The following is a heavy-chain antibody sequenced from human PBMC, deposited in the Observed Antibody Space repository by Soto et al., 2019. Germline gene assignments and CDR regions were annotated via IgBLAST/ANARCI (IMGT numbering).Heavy chain of an antibody. Sequence: QITLKESGPTLGKPTQTLTLTCTFSGFSLSTSGVGGGGFRRPPGKALEGLALIYWDEDKRYSPSLKRRLSLTKDTSKNQVVLTMTNMAPVDTDTYYCAHRSGYHFDYWGQGTLVTVSS. J-gene: IGHJ4*02. V-gene: IGHV2-5*02. CDR1: GFSLSTSGVG. D-gene: IGHD3-3*01. CDR3: AHRSGYHFDY. CDR2: IYWDEDK.